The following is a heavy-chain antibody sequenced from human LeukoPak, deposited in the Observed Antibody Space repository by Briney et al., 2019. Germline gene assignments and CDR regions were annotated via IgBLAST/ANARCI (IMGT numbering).Heavy chain of an antibody. Sequence: SVKVSCKASGGTFSSYAISWVRQAPGQGLEWMGGIIPIFGTANYAQKFQGRVTITADESTSTAYMELSSLRSEDTAVYYCARGDSYYYDTPYYFDYWGQGTLVTVSS. CDR3: ARGDSYYYDTPYYFDY. D-gene: IGHD3-22*01. CDR1: GGTFSSYA. CDR2: IIPIFGTA. J-gene: IGHJ4*02. V-gene: IGHV1-69*13.